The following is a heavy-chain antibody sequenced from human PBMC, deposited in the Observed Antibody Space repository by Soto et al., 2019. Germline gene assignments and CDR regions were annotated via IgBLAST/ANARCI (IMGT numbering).Heavy chain of an antibody. CDR2: VSAGGDMT. CDR1: GFTFSSYA. Sequence: DVQLLESGGHLVQPGGSLRLSCAASGFTFSSYAMSWVRQAPGKGLEWVSSVSAGGDMTYYSDSVKGRFTISRDISNNARFLQMNSLRIEDTALYYCARGDRGGSGSPASYYYSGLDVWGQGTTVTVS. J-gene: IGHJ6*02. D-gene: IGHD3-10*01. V-gene: IGHV3-23*01. CDR3: ARGDRGGSGSPASYYYSGLDV.